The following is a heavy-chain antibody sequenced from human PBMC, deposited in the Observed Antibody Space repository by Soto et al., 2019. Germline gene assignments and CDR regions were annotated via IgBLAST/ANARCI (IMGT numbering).Heavy chain of an antibody. CDR3: AHSRFGGDCLQSYSSHYYYGMDV. V-gene: IGHV2-5*02. J-gene: IGHJ6*02. CDR2: IYWDDDK. CDR1: GFSLNTGGLG. D-gene: IGHD2-21*02. Sequence: QITLKESGPPLVKPTQTLTLTCTFSGFSLNTGGLGVGWIRQPPGKALEWLALIYWDDDKRYSPSLKSRLTITQDHSKNQGVLTMTNMDPVETATYYGAHSRFGGDCLQSYSSHYYYGMDVWGQGTTVTVSS.